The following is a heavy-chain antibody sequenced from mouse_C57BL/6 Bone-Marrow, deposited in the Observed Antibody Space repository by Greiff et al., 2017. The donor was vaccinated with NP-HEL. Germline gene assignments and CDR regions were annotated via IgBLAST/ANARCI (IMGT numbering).Heavy chain of an antibody. CDR3: ARNDDDPAWFAY. J-gene: IGHJ3*01. CDR1: GYTFTSYW. V-gene: IGHV1-72*01. D-gene: IGHD2-4*01. CDR2: IDPNSGGT. Sequence: QVQLQQPGAELVKPGASVKLSCKASGYTFTSYWMHWVKQRPGRGLAWIGRIDPNSGGTKYHEQFKITAILTVDKPSSTAYMQISSLTSEDSAVYYGARNDDDPAWFAYWGQGTLVTVSA.